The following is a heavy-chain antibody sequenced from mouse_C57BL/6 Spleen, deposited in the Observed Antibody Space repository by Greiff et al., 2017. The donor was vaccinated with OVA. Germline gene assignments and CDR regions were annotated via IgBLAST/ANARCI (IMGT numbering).Heavy chain of an antibody. Sequence: VQLQQSGAELVKPGASVKLSCKASGYTFTSYWMHWVKQRPGRGLEWIGRIDTNSGGTKYNEKFKSKATLTVDKPSSTAYMQLSSLTSEDSAVYYCARRGIYGNYDYFDYWGQGTTLTVSS. CDR1: GYTFTSYW. D-gene: IGHD2-1*01. J-gene: IGHJ2*01. V-gene: IGHV1-72*01. CDR3: ARRGIYGNYDYFDY. CDR2: IDTNSGGT.